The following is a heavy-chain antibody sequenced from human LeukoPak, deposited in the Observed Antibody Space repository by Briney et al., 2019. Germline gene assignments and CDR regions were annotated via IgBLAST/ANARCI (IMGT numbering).Heavy chain of an antibody. D-gene: IGHD3-22*01. Sequence: SETLSLTCTVSGGSIRSYYWSWIRQPPGKGLEWIGEINHSGSTNYNPSLKSRVTISVDTSKNQFSLNLRSVTAADTAVYYCARANYYDTSGYSRGAFDIWGQGTLVTVSS. CDR3: ARANYYDTSGYSRGAFDI. CDR2: INHSGST. J-gene: IGHJ4*02. V-gene: IGHV4-34*01. CDR1: GGSIRSYY.